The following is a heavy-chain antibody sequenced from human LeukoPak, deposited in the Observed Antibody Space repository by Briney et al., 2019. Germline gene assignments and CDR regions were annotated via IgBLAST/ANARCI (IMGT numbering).Heavy chain of an antibody. V-gene: IGHV3-30*18. CDR1: GFTFSSYR. D-gene: IGHD1-26*01. Sequence: AGGSLRLSCAASGFTFSSYRMHWVRQAPGKGLEWVAVISYDGSNKYYADSVKGRFTISRDNSKNTLYLQMNSLRAEDTAVYYCAKSIVGATGIDYWGQGTLVTVSS. J-gene: IGHJ4*02. CDR2: ISYDGSNK. CDR3: AKSIVGATGIDY.